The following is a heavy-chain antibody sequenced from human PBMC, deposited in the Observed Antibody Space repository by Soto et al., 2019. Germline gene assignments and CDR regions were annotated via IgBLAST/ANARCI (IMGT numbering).Heavy chain of an antibody. J-gene: IGHJ4*02. Sequence: QVQLVESGGGLVRPGGSLRLSCAASGFTFRDYYMSWIRQAPGKGLEWVSYISSGGSSIYHADSVKGRFTISRDNAKNSLYLQMNSLRAEDTAVYYCARDRLYYASGTPNHDYWGQGTLVTVSS. CDR3: ARDRLYYASGTPNHDY. CDR1: GFTFRDYY. CDR2: ISSGGSSI. V-gene: IGHV3-11*01. D-gene: IGHD3-10*01.